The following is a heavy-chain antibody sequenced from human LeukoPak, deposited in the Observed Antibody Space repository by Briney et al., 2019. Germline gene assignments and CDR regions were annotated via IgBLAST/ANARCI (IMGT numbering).Heavy chain of an antibody. CDR3: ARGSGIALFDY. V-gene: IGHV3-66*02. CDR1: GFTLSSNY. Sequence: GGSLRLSCAASGFTLSSNYMNWVRQAPGKGLEWVSVIYGGGTTYYADSVKGRFTISRDNSKNTLYLQMNSLRAEDTAVYYCARGSGIALFDYWGQGTLVTVSS. D-gene: IGHD6-13*01. J-gene: IGHJ4*02. CDR2: IYGGGTT.